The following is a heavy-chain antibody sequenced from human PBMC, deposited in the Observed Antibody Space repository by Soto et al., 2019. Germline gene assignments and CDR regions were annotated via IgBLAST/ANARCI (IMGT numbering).Heavy chain of an antibody. CDR1: GGTFSSYA. V-gene: IGHV1-69*13. Sequence: ASVKVSCKASGGTFSSYAISWVRQAPGQGLEWMGGIIPIFGTANYAQKFQGRVTITADESTSTAYMELRSLRTDDTAVYYCARDTRLIVATNTVYYGMDVWGQGTTVTVSS. J-gene: IGHJ6*02. CDR2: IIPIFGTA. D-gene: IGHD5-12*01. CDR3: ARDTRLIVATNTVYYGMDV.